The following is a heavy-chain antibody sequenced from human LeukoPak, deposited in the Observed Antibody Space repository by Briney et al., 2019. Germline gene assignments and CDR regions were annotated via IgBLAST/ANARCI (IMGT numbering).Heavy chain of an antibody. CDR1: GFTFSSYG. D-gene: IGHD3-10*01. V-gene: IGHV3-33*01. J-gene: IGHJ4*02. CDR3: ARSSFMVRGVSFDY. CDR2: IWYDGSNK. Sequence: PGGSLRLSCAASGFTFSSYGMHWVRQAPGKGLEWVAVIWYDGSNKYYADSVKGRFTISRDNSKNTLYLQTNSLRAEDTAVYYCARSSFMVRGVSFDYWGQGTLVTVSS.